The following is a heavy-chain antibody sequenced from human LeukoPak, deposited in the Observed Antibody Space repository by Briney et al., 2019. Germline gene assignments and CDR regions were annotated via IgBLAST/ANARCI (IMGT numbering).Heavy chain of an antibody. D-gene: IGHD2-2*01. V-gene: IGHV1-69*04. J-gene: IGHJ4*02. CDR1: EGTFSSYA. Sequence: GASVKVSCKASEGTFSSYAISWVRQAPGQGLEWMGRIIPILGIANYAQKFQGRVTITADKSTSTAYMELSSLRSEDTAVYYCAREDSVVVPDYFDYWGQGTLVTVSS. CDR3: AREDSVVVPDYFDY. CDR2: IIPILGIA.